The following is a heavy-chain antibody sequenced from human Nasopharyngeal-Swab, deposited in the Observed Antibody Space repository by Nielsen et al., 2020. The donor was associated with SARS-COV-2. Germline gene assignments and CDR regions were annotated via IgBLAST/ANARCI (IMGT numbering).Heavy chain of an antibody. CDR2: ISVDGRNS. CDR1: GFVFSTYS. Sequence: GGSLRLSCAASGFVFSTYSMHWVRLAPGKGLEWVALISVDGRNSNYADSVKGRFIISRDNSKKTVDLQMNSLRGEDTAVYYCARARGYLTHYYMDVWGSGTTVTVSS. V-gene: IGHV3-30*04. J-gene: IGHJ6*03. CDR3: ARARGYLTHYYMDV. D-gene: IGHD3-10*01.